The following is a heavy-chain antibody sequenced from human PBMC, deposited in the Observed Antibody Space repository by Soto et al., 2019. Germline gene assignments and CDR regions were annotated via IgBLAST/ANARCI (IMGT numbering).Heavy chain of an antibody. CDR2: ISYDGSNE. J-gene: IGHJ4*02. V-gene: IGHV3-30*18. Sequence: GGSLRLSCAASGFTFSSYSMHWVRQAPGKGLEWVAAISYDGSNEYYADSVRGRFTILRDNSKNTLYLQMNSLRVEDTAVYYCAKDYDWSWDYWGQGSVVTVSS. CDR3: AKDYDWSWDY. D-gene: IGHD3-3*01. CDR1: GFTFSSYS.